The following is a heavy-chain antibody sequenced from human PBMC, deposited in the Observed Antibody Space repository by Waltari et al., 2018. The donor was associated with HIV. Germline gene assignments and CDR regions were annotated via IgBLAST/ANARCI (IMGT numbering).Heavy chain of an antibody. CDR1: GGSISSGSYY. V-gene: IGHV4-61*02. D-gene: IGHD3-22*01. Sequence: QVQLQESGPGLVKPSQTLSLTCTVSGGSISSGSYYWSWIRQPAGKGLEWIGRIYTSGSTNYNAALKSRVTISVETSKNQVSLKLSSVTAADTAVYYCVAVSRTPYYYDSSGYYSDYWGQGTLVTVSS. J-gene: IGHJ4*02. CDR3: VAVSRTPYYYDSSGYYSDY. CDR2: IYTSGST.